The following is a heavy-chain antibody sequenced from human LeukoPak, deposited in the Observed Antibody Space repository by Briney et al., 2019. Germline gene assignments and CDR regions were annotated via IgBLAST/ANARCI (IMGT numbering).Heavy chain of an antibody. D-gene: IGHD5-12*01. CDR1: GFTFSDYY. CDR2: ISSSGSTI. Sequence: PGGSLRLSCAASGFTFSDYYMSWIRQAPGKGLEWVSYISSSGSTIYYADSVKGRFTISRDNAKNSLYLQMNSLRAEDTAVYYCARSDSVWWLPRPFDYWGQGTLVTVSS. CDR3: ARSDSVWWLPRPFDY. J-gene: IGHJ4*02. V-gene: IGHV3-11*04.